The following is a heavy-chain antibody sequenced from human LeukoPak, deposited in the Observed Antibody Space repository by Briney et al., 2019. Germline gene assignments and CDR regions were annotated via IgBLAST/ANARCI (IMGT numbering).Heavy chain of an antibody. Sequence: GASVKVSCKASGGSFSRNAISWVRQAPGQGLEWMGRFIPMVGIATYAQKFQGRVTITEDRSTSTAYMELSSLRSEDTAVYYCARIQAVGVPVAIDAYYSYGMDVWGQGTAVRVSS. CDR2: FIPMVGIA. CDR1: GGSFSRNA. V-gene: IGHV1-69*04. CDR3: ARIQAVGVPVAIDAYYSYGMDV. J-gene: IGHJ6*02. D-gene: IGHD2-2*02.